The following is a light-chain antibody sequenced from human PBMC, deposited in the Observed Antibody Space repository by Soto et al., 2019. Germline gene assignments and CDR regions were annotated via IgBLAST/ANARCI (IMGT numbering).Light chain of an antibody. Sequence: EIVLTQSPGTLSLSPGERATLSCRASQSVSSTFLAWYQHKPGQAPRLLMSGASSRATGIPDRFSGSGSGTDFTLTISRLEPEAFAVYYCQQFGSSWWTFGQGTNVEIK. CDR2: GAS. CDR3: QQFGSSWWT. J-gene: IGKJ1*01. V-gene: IGKV3-20*01. CDR1: QSVSSTF.